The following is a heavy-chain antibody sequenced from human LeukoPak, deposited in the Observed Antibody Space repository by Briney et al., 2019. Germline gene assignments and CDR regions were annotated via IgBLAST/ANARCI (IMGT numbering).Heavy chain of an antibody. D-gene: IGHD3-10*01. J-gene: IGHJ4*02. CDR3: ARESHGSGSHDY. Sequence: GGSLSLSCASSGFIYSRHWMHWVRQAPGKGLVWVSRVNSDVTDTTYADSVRGRFTISSDNAKNTLYLQLKGLRDDDPAVYYCARESHGSGSHDYWGQGTLVTVSS. CDR2: VNSDVTDT. CDR1: GFIYSRHW. V-gene: IGHV3-74*01.